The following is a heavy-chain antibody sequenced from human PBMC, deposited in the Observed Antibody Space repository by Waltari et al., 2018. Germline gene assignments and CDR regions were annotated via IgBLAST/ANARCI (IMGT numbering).Heavy chain of an antibody. V-gene: IGHV3-7*01. CDR3: ARAVDYGDY. J-gene: IGHJ4*02. Sequence: EVQLVESGGGLVPPGGSLRLSCAASGFTFTDDWMSWVRQATGKGLEGVANIKQDGSEKYYVDSVKGRFTISRDNSKNSLYLQMNSLRAEDTAVYYCARAVDYGDYWGQGTLVTVSS. CDR1: GFTFTDDW. CDR2: IKQDGSEK.